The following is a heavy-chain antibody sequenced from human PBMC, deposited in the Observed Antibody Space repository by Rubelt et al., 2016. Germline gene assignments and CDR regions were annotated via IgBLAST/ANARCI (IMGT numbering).Heavy chain of an antibody. Sequence: VSVIYSGGSTYYADSVKGRFTISRDNSKNTLYLQMNSLRAEDTATYYCAKAKMGDCADYWGQGALVTVSS. J-gene: IGHJ4*02. CDR2: IYSGGST. CDR3: AKAKMGDCADY. V-gene: IGHV3-53*05. D-gene: IGHD2-21*02.